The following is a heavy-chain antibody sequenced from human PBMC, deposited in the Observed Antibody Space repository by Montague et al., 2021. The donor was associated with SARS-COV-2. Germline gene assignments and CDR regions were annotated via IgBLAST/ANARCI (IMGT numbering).Heavy chain of an antibody. Sequence: SQSLSLTCAVFDGSFSNFYWSWIRQPPGKGLEWIGEINHSGTTYYDPSLKSRVTISVDASKNQFSPKLNSLTAADAAVYYCASGDDNGSGYLDVWGKGTTVTVSS. V-gene: IGHV4-34*01. J-gene: IGHJ6*03. D-gene: IGHD1-26*01. CDR1: DGSFSNFY. CDR2: INHSGTT. CDR3: ASGDDNGSGYLDV.